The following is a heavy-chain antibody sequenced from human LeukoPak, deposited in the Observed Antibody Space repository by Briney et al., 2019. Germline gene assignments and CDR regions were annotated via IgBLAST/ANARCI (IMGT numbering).Heavy chain of an antibody. D-gene: IGHD2-2*01. CDR1: GFTFSTYE. V-gene: IGHV3-48*03. CDR3: ARETDSTLFDY. CDR2: ISTSGSSI. Sequence: PGGSLRLSCAASGFTFSTYEINWVRQAPGKGLEWLSHISTSGSSIHCADSVKGRFTISRDNAKNSLYLQMNSLRAEDTAVYYCARETDSTLFDYWGQGTLVTVSS. J-gene: IGHJ4*02.